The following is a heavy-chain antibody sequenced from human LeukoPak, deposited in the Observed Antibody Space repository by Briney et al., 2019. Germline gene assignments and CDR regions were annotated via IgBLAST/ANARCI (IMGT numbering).Heavy chain of an antibody. D-gene: IGHD3-10*01. J-gene: IGHJ5*02. CDR1: GYSISSGYY. Sequence: SETLSLTCAVSGYSISSGYYWGWIRPPPGKGLEWIGSIYHSGSTYYNPSLKSRVTISVDTSKNQFSLKLSSVTAADTAVYYCARASITMVRGVIQGPNWFDPWGQGTLVTVSS. V-gene: IGHV4-38-2*01. CDR3: ARASITMVRGVIQGPNWFDP. CDR2: IYHSGST.